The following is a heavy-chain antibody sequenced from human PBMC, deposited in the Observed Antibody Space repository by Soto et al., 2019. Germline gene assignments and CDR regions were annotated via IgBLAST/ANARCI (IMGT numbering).Heavy chain of an antibody. J-gene: IGHJ3*02. V-gene: IGHV3-7*01. Sequence: EVQLVESGGGLVQPGGSLRLSCAASGFTFSSYWMSWVRQAPGKGLEWVANIKQDGSEKYYVDSVKGRFTISRDNAKNSLYLQMNSLRAEDTAVYYCARGDYSYENYDAFDIWGQGTMVTVSS. CDR3: ARGDYSYENYDAFDI. D-gene: IGHD5-18*01. CDR1: GFTFSSYW. CDR2: IKQDGSEK.